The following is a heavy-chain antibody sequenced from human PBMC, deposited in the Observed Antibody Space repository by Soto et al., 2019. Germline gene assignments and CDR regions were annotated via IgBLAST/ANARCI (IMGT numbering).Heavy chain of an antibody. J-gene: IGHJ4*02. D-gene: IGHD3-22*01. CDR3: APRIRLDDTRGYYYFDY. CDR2: IYWDADR. CDR1: GFSLSTSGVG. V-gene: IGHV2-5*02. Sequence: QITLKESGPTLVKPTQTLTLTCTFSGFSLSTSGVGVGWIRQPPGKALEWLALIYWDADRRYSPSLKSRLTITKDTTKNHVVLTMTNLDPVDTATYSFAPRIRLDDTRGYYYFDYWGQGTLVTVSS.